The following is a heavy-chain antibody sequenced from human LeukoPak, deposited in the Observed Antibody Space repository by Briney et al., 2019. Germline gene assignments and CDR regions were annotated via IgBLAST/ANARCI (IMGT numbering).Heavy chain of an antibody. CDR2: ISSSGSTI. D-gene: IGHD2-15*01. Sequence: GGSLRLTCAASGFTFSSYEMNWVRQAPGKGLEWVSYISSSGSTIYYADSVKGRFTISRDNAKNSLFLQMNSLRAEDTAVYYCARVLRYCSGGNCYSGGLGYMDVWGKGTTVTISS. V-gene: IGHV3-48*03. CDR3: ARVLRYCSGGNCYSGGLGYMDV. J-gene: IGHJ6*03. CDR1: GFTFSSYE.